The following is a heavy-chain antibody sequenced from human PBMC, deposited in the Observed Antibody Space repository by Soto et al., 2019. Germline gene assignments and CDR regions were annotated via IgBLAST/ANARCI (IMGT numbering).Heavy chain of an antibody. CDR3: SRAKTYYDFWSGYFPWFDP. Sequence: TSETLSLTCAVYGGSFSGYYWSWIRQPPGKGLEWIGEINHSGSTNYNPSLKSRVTISVDTSKNQFSLKLSSVTAADTAVYYCSRAKTYYDFWSGYFPWFDPWGQGTLVTVSS. CDR1: GGSFSGYY. CDR2: INHSGST. V-gene: IGHV4-34*01. D-gene: IGHD3-3*01. J-gene: IGHJ5*02.